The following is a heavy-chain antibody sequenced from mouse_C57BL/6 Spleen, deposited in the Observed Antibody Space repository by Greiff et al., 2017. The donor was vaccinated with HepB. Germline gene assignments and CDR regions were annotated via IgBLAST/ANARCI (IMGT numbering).Heavy chain of an antibody. J-gene: IGHJ4*01. Sequence: EVKVEESGGGLVKPGGSLKLSCAASGFTFSDYGMHWVRQAPEKGLEWVAYISSGSSTIYYADTVKGRFTISRDNAKNTLFLQMTSLRSEDTAMYYCAAGGNYHYYAMDYWGQGTSVTVSS. D-gene: IGHD2-1*01. V-gene: IGHV5-17*01. CDR3: AAGGNYHYYAMDY. CDR2: ISSGSSTI. CDR1: GFTFSDYG.